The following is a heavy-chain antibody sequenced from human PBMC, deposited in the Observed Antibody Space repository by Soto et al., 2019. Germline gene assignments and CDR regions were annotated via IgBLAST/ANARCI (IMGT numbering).Heavy chain of an antibody. D-gene: IGHD6-6*01. Sequence: QVQLVESGGGVVQPGTSLRLSCSASGFTLSGVDMHWVLQAPGKGLEWVAVMSYDGRNQYYADSVKGRFTVSRDSSKSTLYLQMNSLRTEDAAVYYCAKGGWYTSSSRSDCWGQGTLVTVSS. V-gene: IGHV3-30*18. CDR2: MSYDGRNQ. J-gene: IGHJ4*02. CDR1: GFTLSGVD. CDR3: AKGGWYTSSSRSDC.